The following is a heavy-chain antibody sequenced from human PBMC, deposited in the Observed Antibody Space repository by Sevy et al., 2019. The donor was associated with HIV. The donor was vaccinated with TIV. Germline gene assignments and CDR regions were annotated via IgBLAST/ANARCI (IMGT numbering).Heavy chain of an antibody. CDR2: IIPIFGTA. CDR1: GGTFSSYA. V-gene: IGHV1-69*06. J-gene: IGHJ3*02. Sequence: ASVKVSCKASGGTFSSYAISWVRQAPGQGLEWMGGIIPIFGTANYAQKFQGRVTITADKSTSTAYMELSSLRSEDTAVYYCAVRGSKEEVDGPSEAFDIWGQGTMVTVSS. D-gene: IGHD2-2*01. CDR3: AVRGSKEEVDGPSEAFDI.